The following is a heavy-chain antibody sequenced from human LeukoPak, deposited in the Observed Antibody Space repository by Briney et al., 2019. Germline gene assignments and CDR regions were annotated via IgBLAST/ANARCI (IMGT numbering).Heavy chain of an antibody. V-gene: IGHV4-61*02. CDR3: ARDNASLRIVGMHDAFDI. CDR2: VYTTGST. CDR1: GGSISDGTYY. J-gene: IGHJ3*02. D-gene: IGHD2/OR15-2a*01. Sequence: SQTLSLTCTVSGGSISDGTYYWSWIRQPAGKGLELIGRVYTTGSTNYNPSLKSRVTISLDTSKNQFSLKLTSVTAADTAVYYCARDNASLRIVGMHDAFDIWGQGTMVTVSS.